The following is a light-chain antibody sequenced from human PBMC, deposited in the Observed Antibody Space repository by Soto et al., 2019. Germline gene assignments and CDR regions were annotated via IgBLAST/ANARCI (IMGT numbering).Light chain of an antibody. V-gene: IGKV3-15*01. CDR2: GAS. Sequence: EIVMTQSPATLSVSPGERATLSCRASQSVSSNLAWYQQKPGQAPRLLIYGASTRATGIPARFRGSGSGTEFTLTISSLQSEDFAVYYCQQYGSSPGTFGQGTKLEIK. J-gene: IGKJ2*01. CDR3: QQYGSSPGT. CDR1: QSVSSN.